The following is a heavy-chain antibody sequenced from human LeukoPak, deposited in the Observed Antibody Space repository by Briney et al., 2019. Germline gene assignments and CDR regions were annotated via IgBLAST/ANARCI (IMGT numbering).Heavy chain of an antibody. CDR3: ARTIVVVPAAATSYYYYYMDV. Sequence: GGSLRLSCAASGFTFEDYGMSWVRHAPGKGLEWVSGINWNGGSTGYADSVKGRFTISRDNAKNSPYPQMNSLRAEDTALYYCARTIVVVPAAATSYYYYYMDVWGKGTTVTVSS. J-gene: IGHJ6*03. V-gene: IGHV3-20*04. CDR1: GFTFEDYG. CDR2: INWNGGST. D-gene: IGHD2-2*01.